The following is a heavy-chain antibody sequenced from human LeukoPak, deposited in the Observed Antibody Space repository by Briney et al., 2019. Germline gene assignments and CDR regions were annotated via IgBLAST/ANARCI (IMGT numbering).Heavy chain of an antibody. Sequence: GGSLRLSCAASGFTFSTFAMNWVRQAPGKGLEWVSAISDSGGSTYYPDSVKGRFTISRDNSKNTLYLQMNGLRAEDTAVYYCAKGGGWLYYFDYWGQGTLVTVSS. CDR3: AKGGGWLYYFDY. CDR2: ISDSGGST. CDR1: GFTFSTFA. J-gene: IGHJ4*02. D-gene: IGHD6-19*01. V-gene: IGHV3-23*01.